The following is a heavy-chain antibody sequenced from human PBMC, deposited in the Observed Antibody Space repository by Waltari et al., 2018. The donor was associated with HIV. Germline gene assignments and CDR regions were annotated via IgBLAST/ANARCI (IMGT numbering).Heavy chain of an antibody. D-gene: IGHD6-19*01. J-gene: IGHJ4*01. CDR2: IIPIFGTA. Sequence: QVQLVQSGAEVKKPGSSVKVSCKASGGTFSSYALSWVRQPPGQGLEWMGGIIPIFGTANYAQKFQGRVTITADESTSTAYMELSSLRSEDTAVYYCARDQGIAVAGAFDYWGHGTLVTVSS. CDR1: GGTFSSYA. V-gene: IGHV1-69*01. CDR3: ARDQGIAVAGAFDY.